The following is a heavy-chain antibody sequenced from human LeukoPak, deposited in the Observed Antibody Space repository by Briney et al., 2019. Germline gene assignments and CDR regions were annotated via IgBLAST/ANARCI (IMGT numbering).Heavy chain of an antibody. CDR1: GGSFSGYY. CDR3: ARSRGRYCSSTSCRYFDY. Sequence: SETPSLTCAVYGGSFSGYYWSWIRQPPGKGLEWIGEINHSGSTNYNPSLKSRVTISVDTSKNQFSLKLSSVTAADTAVYYCARSRGRYCSSTSCRYFDYWGQGTLVTVSS. J-gene: IGHJ4*02. CDR2: INHSGST. V-gene: IGHV4-34*01. D-gene: IGHD2-2*01.